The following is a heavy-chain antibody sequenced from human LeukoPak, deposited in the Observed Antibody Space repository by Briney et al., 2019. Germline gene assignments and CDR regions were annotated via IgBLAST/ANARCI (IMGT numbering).Heavy chain of an antibody. CDR3: TRDFTIFGGRAFDI. D-gene: IGHD3-3*01. CDR1: GYSISSGYY. Sequence: PSETLSLTCTVSGYSISSGYYWGWIRQPPGKGLEWIGSIYHSGSTNYNPSLKSRVTISVDKSKNQFSLKLSSVTAADTAVYYCTRDFTIFGGRAFDIWGQGTMVTVSS. CDR2: IYHSGST. V-gene: IGHV4-38-2*02. J-gene: IGHJ3*02.